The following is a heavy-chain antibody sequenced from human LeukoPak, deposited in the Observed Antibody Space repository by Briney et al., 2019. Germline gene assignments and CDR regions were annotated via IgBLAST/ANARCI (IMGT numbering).Heavy chain of an antibody. CDR2: INTNTGNP. J-gene: IGHJ3*02. CDR1: GGTFSSYA. D-gene: IGHD2-21*01. Sequence: ASVKVSCKASGGTFSSYAISWVRQAPGQGLEWMGWINTNTGNPTYAQGFTGRFVFSLDTSVTTAYLQISSLKAEDTAVYYCTRDGEGYAFDIWGQGTMVTVSS. CDR3: TRDGEGYAFDI. V-gene: IGHV7-4-1*02.